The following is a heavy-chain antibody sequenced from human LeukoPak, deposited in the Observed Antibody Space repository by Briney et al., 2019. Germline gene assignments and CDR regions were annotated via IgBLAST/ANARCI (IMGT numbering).Heavy chain of an antibody. CDR2: ISSNGGST. V-gene: IGHV3-64*01. CDR1: GFTFSSHA. J-gene: IGHJ4*02. D-gene: IGHD2-21*02. CDR3: ARSRLVVTAIDY. Sequence: PGGSLRLSCAASGFTFSSHAMHWVRQAPGKGLEYVSVISSNGGSTYYANSVKGRFIMSRDNSKNMVYLQMGSLRAEDMAVYYCARSRLVVTAIDYWGQGTLVTVSS.